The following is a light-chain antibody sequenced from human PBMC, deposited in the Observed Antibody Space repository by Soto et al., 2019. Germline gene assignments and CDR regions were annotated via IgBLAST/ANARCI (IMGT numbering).Light chain of an antibody. V-gene: IGKV1-27*01. CDR3: QKYNKAPWI. Sequence: DIQVTQSPPSLSASVGDRVTITCRASRDIDNSLAWYQQVPGKAPKLLIYAASTLQSGVPSRFRGSGSGTSFILTITSLQPEAVATYYCQKYNKAPWIFGQGTKVEV. CDR1: RDIDNS. CDR2: AAS. J-gene: IGKJ1*01.